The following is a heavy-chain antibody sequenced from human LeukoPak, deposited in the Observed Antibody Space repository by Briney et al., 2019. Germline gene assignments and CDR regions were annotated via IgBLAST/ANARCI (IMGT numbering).Heavy chain of an antibody. CDR1: GGSISSYY. CDR2: IYYSGST. D-gene: IGHD1-26*01. J-gene: IGHJ6*03. V-gene: IGHV4-59*01. CDR3: ARGSGSYYYYYYMDV. Sequence: SETLSLTCTVSGGSISSYYWSWIRQPPGKGLEWIGYIYYSGSTNYNPSLKSRVTISVDTSKNQFSLKLSSVTTADTAVYYCARGSGSYYYYYYMDVWGKGTTVTISS.